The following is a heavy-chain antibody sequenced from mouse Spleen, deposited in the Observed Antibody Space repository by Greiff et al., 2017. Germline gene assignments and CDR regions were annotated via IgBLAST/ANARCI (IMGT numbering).Heavy chain of an antibody. Sequence: VQLKQSGPELVKPGASVKISCKASGYSFTGYYMNWVKQSPEKSLEWIGEINPSTGGTTYNQKFKAKATLTVDKSSSTAYMQLKSLTSEDSAVYYCARDYLYFDVWGAGTTVTVSS. V-gene: IGHV1-42*01. CDR2: INPSTGGT. J-gene: IGHJ1*01. D-gene: IGHD1-1*02. CDR1: GYSFTGYY. CDR3: ARDYLYFDV.